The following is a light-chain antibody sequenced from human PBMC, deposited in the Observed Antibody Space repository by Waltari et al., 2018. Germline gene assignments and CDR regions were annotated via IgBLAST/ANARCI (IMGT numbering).Light chain of an antibody. CDR3: CSYTSSSTWV. CDR2: EVS. CDR1: SSDVGGYNF. J-gene: IGLJ3*02. V-gene: IGLV2-14*01. Sequence: QSALTQPASVSGSPGQSITISCTGTSSDVGGYNFVSWSHQHPGKAPKLTISEVSNRPSGVAVRFSGSKSGTTASLTISGLQAEDEADYHCCSYTSSSTWVFGGGTELTVL.